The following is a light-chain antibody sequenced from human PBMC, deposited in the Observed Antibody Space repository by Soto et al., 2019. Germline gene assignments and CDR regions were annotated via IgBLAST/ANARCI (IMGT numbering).Light chain of an antibody. Sequence: QSALTQPASVSGSPGQSITISCTGTSRDIGAYNYVSWYQQHPDKAPKLIIFEVNYRPSGVSGRFSGSKSGYTASLTISGLQAEDEVDYYCCSYTSRTTPVVLGGGTKLTVL. CDR3: CSYTSRTTPVV. CDR1: SRDIGAYNY. J-gene: IGLJ2*01. V-gene: IGLV2-14*01. CDR2: EVN.